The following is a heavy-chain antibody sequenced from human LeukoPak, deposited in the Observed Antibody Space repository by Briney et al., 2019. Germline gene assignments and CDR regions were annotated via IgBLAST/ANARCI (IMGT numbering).Heavy chain of an antibody. D-gene: IGHD6-19*01. V-gene: IGHV3-66*01. Sequence: GGSLRLSCAASGFTFSNAWMSWVRQPPGKGLEWVSVIYSGGNTYYADSVKGRFTISRDNSENTLYLQMNSLRAEDTAVYYCAGPVAGPDYWGQGTLVTVSS. CDR3: AGPVAGPDY. CDR2: IYSGGNT. J-gene: IGHJ4*02. CDR1: GFTFSNAW.